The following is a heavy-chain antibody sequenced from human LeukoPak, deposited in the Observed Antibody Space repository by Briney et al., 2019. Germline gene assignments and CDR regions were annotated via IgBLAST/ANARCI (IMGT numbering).Heavy chain of an antibody. CDR3: ARAGYSSSWYTFDY. J-gene: IGHJ4*02. CDR1: GFTFSSYW. D-gene: IGHD6-13*01. Sequence: GGSLRLSCAASGFTFSSYWMHWVRQAPGKGMGWVSRINSDGISTNYADSVKGGFTISRDNAKKTLYMQMNSLRAEDTAVYYCARAGYSSSWYTFDYWGQGTLVTVSS. CDR2: INSDGIST. V-gene: IGHV3-74*01.